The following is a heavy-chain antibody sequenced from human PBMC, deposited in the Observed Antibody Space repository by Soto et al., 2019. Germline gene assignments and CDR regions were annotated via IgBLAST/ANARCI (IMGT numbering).Heavy chain of an antibody. CDR2: MYNTGST. J-gene: IGHJ6*02. V-gene: IGHV4-59*01. CDR3: ARDLWGYCGTDCYPLDV. Sequence: SATLSLTCTVSGGSISGYYWSWIRQPPGKGLEWIGYMYNTGSTVYNPSFKSRVTISVDTSKNQFSLKLNSVTAVDTAVYYCARDLWGYCGTDCYPLDVWGQGTTVT. D-gene: IGHD2-21*02. CDR1: GGSISGYY.